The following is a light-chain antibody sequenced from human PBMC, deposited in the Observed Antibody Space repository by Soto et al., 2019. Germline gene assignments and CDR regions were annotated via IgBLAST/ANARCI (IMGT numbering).Light chain of an antibody. CDR3: QQTNSFPIT. Sequence: DVQVTQSPSFVSASVGDRVTITCRASQGIGTWLAWYQQKPGKAPSLLIYGATDLQSGVPSRCSGSGLGTHFSLTIFSLQPEDFATYYCQQTNSFPITFGQGTRLEI. J-gene: IGKJ5*01. CDR1: QGIGTW. CDR2: GAT. V-gene: IGKV1D-12*01.